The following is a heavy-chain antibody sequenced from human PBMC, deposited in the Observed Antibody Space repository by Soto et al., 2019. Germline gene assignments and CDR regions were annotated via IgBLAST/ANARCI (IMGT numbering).Heavy chain of an antibody. J-gene: IGHJ4*02. CDR3: ALRRGYSYGYYFDY. CDR1: GFSLSTSGVG. D-gene: IGHD5-18*01. V-gene: IGHV2-5*02. Sequence: QITLKESGPTLVKPTQTLTLTCTFSGFSLSTSGVGVGWIRQPPGKALEWLALIYWDDDKRYSPSLKSRLTITKDTSKNQVVLTMTNIDPVDTATYYCALRRGYSYGYYFDYWGQGTLVTVSS. CDR2: IYWDDDK.